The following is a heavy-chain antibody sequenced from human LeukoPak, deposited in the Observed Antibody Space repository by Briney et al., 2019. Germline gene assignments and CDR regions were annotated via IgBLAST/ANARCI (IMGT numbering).Heavy chain of an antibody. J-gene: IGHJ6*02. V-gene: IGHV1-18*01. D-gene: IGHD2-21*02. CDR3: ARDGGPVTAIFFYYGMDV. Sequence: ASVKVSCKASGYTFTSYAISWVRQAPGQGLEWMGGVIPIFGTANYAQKLQGRVTMTTDTSTSTAYMELRSLRSDDTAVYYCARDGGPVTAIFFYYGMDVWGQGTTVTVSS. CDR2: VIPIFGTA. CDR1: GYTFTSYA.